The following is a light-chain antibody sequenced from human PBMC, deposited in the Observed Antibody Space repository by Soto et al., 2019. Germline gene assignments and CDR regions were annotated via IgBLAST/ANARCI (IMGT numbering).Light chain of an antibody. Sequence: DIQMTQSTSTLSASVGDRVTITCRASQSISSWLAWYQQKPGKAPNLLIYKASSLESGVPSRFSGSGSGTEFTLTISSLQPDDFGTYYCQQYNSYPLTFGGGTKVEIK. CDR3: QQYNSYPLT. CDR1: QSISSW. CDR2: KAS. J-gene: IGKJ4*01. V-gene: IGKV1-5*03.